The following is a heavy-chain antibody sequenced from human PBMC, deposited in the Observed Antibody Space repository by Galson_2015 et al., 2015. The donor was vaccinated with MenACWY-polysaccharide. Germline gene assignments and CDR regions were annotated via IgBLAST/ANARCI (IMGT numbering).Heavy chain of an antibody. CDR2: IYHSGST. V-gene: IGHV4-38-2*01. D-gene: IGHD1-26*01. CDR1: GYSISSGYY. J-gene: IGHJ4*02. Sequence: ETLSLTCAVSGYSISSGYYWGWIRQPPGKGLEWIGSIYHSGSTYYNPSLKSRVTISVDTSKNQFSLKLSSVTAADTAVYYCARVEKHSGSYYILHWGQGTLVTVSS. CDR3: ARVEKHSGSYYILH.